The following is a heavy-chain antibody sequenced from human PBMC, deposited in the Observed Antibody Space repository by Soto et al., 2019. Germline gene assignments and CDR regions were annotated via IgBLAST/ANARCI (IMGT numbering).Heavy chain of an antibody. CDR2: IYSGGST. D-gene: IGHD6-13*01. CDR1: GFTVSSNY. J-gene: IGHJ6*02. CDR3: AREGCIAAAGTPCMDV. Sequence: EVQLVETGGGLIQPGGSLRLSCAASGFTVSSNYMSWVRQAPGKGLEWVSVIYSGGSTYYADSVKGRFTISRDNSKNTLYLQMNSLRAEDTAVYYCAREGCIAAAGTPCMDVWGQGTTVTVSS. V-gene: IGHV3-53*02.